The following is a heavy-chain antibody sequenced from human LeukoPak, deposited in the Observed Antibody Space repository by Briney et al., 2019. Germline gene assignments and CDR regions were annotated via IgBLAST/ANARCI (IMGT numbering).Heavy chain of an antibody. CDR2: IKQDGSEK. V-gene: IGHV3-7*01. CDR3: RYSSGWYYYYFDY. CDR1: GFTFSSYW. D-gene: IGHD6-19*01. Sequence: GGSLRLSCAASGFTFSSYWMSWVRQAPGKGLEWVANIKQDGSEKYYVDSVKGRFTISRDNAKNSLYLQMNSLRAEDTAVYYCRYSSGWYYYYFDYWGQGTLVTVSS. J-gene: IGHJ4*02.